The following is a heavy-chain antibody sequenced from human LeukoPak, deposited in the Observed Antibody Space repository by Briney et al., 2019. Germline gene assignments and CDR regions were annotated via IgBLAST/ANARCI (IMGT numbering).Heavy chain of an antibody. CDR1: GFTFSSYA. Sequence: QPGGSLRLSCAASGFTFSSYAMHWVRQAPGKGLEWVAVISYDGSNKYYADSVKGRFTTSRDNSKNTLYLQMNSLRAEDTAVYYCARKDDGPLGHPLDYWGQGTLVTVSS. CDR2: ISYDGSNK. J-gene: IGHJ4*02. V-gene: IGHV3-30-3*01. CDR3: ARKDDGPLGHPLDY. D-gene: IGHD1-1*01.